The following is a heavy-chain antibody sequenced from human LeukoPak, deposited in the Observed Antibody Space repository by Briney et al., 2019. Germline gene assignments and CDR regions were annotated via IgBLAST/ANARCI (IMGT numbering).Heavy chain of an antibody. Sequence: ASVKVSCKASAYTFTSYDINWVRQSTGQGLELMGWMILNSGNAGYAQNSQSGGTTTTNTSISTAYMELSSLRSEDTAVYYCARGHATGIHYYYYMDVWGKGTTVTVSS. CDR2: MILNSGNA. J-gene: IGHJ6*03. CDR1: AYTFTSYD. D-gene: IGHD2-15*01. V-gene: IGHV1-8*01. CDR3: ARGHATGIHYYYYMDV.